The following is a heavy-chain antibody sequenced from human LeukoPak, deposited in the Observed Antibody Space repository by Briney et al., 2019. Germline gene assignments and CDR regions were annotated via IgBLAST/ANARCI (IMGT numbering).Heavy chain of an antibody. CDR1: GFTFRSHS. D-gene: IGHD2-21*02. J-gene: IGHJ4*02. Sequence: GGSLRLSCLASGFTFRSHSMHWVRQAPGEGLVWVSRLKGDGSEASYADSVKGRFTISRDSAKNTLYLQMSSLRAEDTAVYYCARDGFTGSVTAYLDYWGQGTPVTVSS. V-gene: IGHV3-74*01. CDR2: LKGDGSEA. CDR3: ARDGFTGSVTAYLDY.